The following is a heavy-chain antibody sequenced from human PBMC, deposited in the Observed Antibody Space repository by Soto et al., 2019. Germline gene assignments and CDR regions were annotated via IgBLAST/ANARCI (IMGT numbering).Heavy chain of an antibody. V-gene: IGHV1-2*04. J-gene: IGHJ6*02. CDR2: INPNSGGT. Sequence: GATVKVSCKASGYTFTGYYIHWVRQAPGQGLEWMGWINPNSGGTNYAQKFQGWVTMTRDTSISTAYMELSRLRSDDTAVYYCAREGPNYYGMDVWGQGTTVTVSS. CDR3: AREGPNYYGMDV. CDR1: GYTFTGYY.